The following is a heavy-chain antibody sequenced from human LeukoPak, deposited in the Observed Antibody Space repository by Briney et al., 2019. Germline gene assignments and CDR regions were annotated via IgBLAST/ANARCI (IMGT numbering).Heavy chain of an antibody. J-gene: IGHJ4*02. V-gene: IGHV4-34*01. Sequence: SETLSLTCAVYGGSFSGYYWSWIRQPPGKGLEWIGEINHSGSTNYNPSLKSRVTISVDTSKNQFSLKLSSVTAADTAVYYCARGRPRNDYGGNLCIQDYWGQGTLVTVSS. CDR1: GGSFSGYY. CDR2: INHSGST. CDR3: ARGRPRNDYGGNLCIQDY. D-gene: IGHD4-17*01.